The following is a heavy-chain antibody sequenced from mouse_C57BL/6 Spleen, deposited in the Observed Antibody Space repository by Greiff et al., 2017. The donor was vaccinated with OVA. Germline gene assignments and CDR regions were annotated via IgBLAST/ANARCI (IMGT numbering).Heavy chain of an antibody. V-gene: IGHV14-2*01. CDR3: ARGASTTVAKGYFDV. CDR1: GFNIKDYY. J-gene: IGHJ1*03. Sequence: EVQLQQSGAELVKPGASVKLSCTASGFNIKDYYMHWVKQRPEQGLEWIGRIDPEDGDTKYAPKFQGKATITADTSSNTAYLQLSSLTSEDTAVYYCARGASTTVAKGYFDVWGTGTTVTVSS. CDR2: IDPEDGDT. D-gene: IGHD1-1*01.